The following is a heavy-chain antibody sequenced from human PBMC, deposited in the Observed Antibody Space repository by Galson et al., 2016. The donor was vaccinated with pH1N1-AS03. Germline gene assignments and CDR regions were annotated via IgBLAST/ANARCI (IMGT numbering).Heavy chain of an antibody. CDR1: GFSLATSGVG. CDR3: TRSRYYNTNLYYFDY. D-gene: IGHD2/OR15-2a*01. V-gene: IGHV2-5*02. CDR2: IYWDDDK. J-gene: IGHJ4*02. Sequence: PALVKPTQTLTLTCAFSGFSLATSGVGVGWIRQPPGKALEWLALIYWDDDKLYNPSLKSRLTVTKDTSKNLVVLTLADMDPVDTATYFCTRSRYYNTNLYYFDYWGQGTLVTVSS.